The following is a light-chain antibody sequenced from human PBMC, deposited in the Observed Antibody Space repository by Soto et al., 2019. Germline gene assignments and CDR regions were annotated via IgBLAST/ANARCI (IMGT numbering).Light chain of an antibody. CDR2: DNY. CDR3: GTWDTSLSAGV. CDR1: NSNIGNNY. J-gene: IGLJ2*01. Sequence: QTVVTQPPSVSAAPGQKVTISCSGSNSNIGNNYVAWYRQVPGTVPKLLIYDNYKRASGIPARFSGSKSGTSATLGITGLQTGDEADYYCGTWDTSLSAGVFGGGTKLTVL. V-gene: IGLV1-51*01.